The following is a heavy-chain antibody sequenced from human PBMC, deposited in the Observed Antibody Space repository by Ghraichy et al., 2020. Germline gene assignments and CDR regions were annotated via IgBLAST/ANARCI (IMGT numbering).Heavy chain of an antibody. CDR1: GFTLRNDV. Sequence: GESLNISCAASGFTLRNDVISWVRQAPGKGLEWVSSIRGSDGSTYYVDSVKGRFTISRDNSKNTIYLQMNSLRAGDTAVYSCVKVGGGPHWYYDLWGRGTLVTVSS. D-gene: IGHD3-16*01. V-gene: IGHV3-23*01. J-gene: IGHJ2*01. CDR2: IRGSDGST. CDR3: VKVGGGPHWYYDL.